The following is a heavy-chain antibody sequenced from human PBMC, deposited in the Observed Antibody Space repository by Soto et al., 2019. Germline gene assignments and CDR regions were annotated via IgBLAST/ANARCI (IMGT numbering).Heavy chain of an antibody. D-gene: IGHD1-7*01. J-gene: IGHJ6*02. Sequence: SVKVSCKASGGTFSSYAISWVRQAPGQGLEWMGGIIPIFGTANYAQKFQGRVTITADESTSTAYMELSSLRSEDTAVYYCARRCYSTGTTPRYYYGMDVWGQGTTVTVSS. CDR1: GGTFSSYA. CDR2: IIPIFGTA. V-gene: IGHV1-69*13. CDR3: ARRCYSTGTTPRYYYGMDV.